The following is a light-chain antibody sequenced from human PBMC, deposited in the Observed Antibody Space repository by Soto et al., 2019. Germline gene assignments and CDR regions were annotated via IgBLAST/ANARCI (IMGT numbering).Light chain of an antibody. CDR1: STDVGSYNY. CDR2: EVT. CDR3: CSYAGSYTYV. J-gene: IGLJ1*01. Sequence: QSVLIQPRSVSGSPGHSVTISCTGTSTDVGSYNYVSWYQHHPGKAPKLMIYEVTKRPSGVPDRFSGSKSGDTASLTISGLQADDEADYYCCSYAGSYTYVFGSGTKVTVL. V-gene: IGLV2-11*01.